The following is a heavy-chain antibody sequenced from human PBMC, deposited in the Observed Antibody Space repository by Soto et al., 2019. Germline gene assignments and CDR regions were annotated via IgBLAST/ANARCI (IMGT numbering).Heavy chain of an antibody. CDR1: GFTFSSCA. CDR2: INSDGSST. J-gene: IGHJ5*02. D-gene: IGHD6-13*01. V-gene: IGHV3-74*01. CDR3: ARDLRFSSSWFLIGWFDP. Sequence: GGSLRVSWAASGFTFSSCAMGRVRQAPGKGLVWVSRINSDGSSTNYADSVKGRFTISRDNAKNTLYLQMNSLRAEDTAVYYCARDLRFSSSWFLIGWFDPWGQGTLVTVSS.